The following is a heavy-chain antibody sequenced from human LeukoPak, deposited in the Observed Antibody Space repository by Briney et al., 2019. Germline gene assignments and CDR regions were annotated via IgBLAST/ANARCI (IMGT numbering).Heavy chain of an antibody. CDR1: GGSISSYY. Sequence: SETLSLTCTVSGGSISSYYWSWIRQPPGKGLEWIGYIYYSGSTNYNPSLKSRVTISVDTSKNQFSLKLSSVTAADTAVYYCARLRFRDEYYDSSGYQLFDYWGQGTLVTVSS. D-gene: IGHD3-22*01. V-gene: IGHV4-59*08. CDR2: IYYSGST. CDR3: ARLRFRDEYYDSSGYQLFDY. J-gene: IGHJ4*02.